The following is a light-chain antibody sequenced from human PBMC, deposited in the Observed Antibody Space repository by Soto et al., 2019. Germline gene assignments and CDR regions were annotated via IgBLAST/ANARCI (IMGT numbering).Light chain of an antibody. CDR1: QSVSSN. V-gene: IGKV3-15*01. CDR3: QQYNNWPPLT. CDR2: GTS. Sequence: EIVMTQSPATLSVSPGERATLSCRASQSVSSNLAWYQQKPGQAHRLLIYGTSTRATGIPARFSGSVSGTEFTLTISSLQYEDFAVYYCQQYNNWPPLTFGGGTKVEIK. J-gene: IGKJ4*01.